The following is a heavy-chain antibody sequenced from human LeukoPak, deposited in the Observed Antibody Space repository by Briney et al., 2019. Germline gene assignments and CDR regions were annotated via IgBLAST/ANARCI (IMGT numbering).Heavy chain of an antibody. D-gene: IGHD2-15*01. Sequence: SETLSLTCAVYGGSFSGYYWSWLRQPPGKGLEWIGEINHSGRTNYNPSLKSRVPISVDTSKNQFSLKLSSVTAADTAVYYCARHRCSGGSCYPMNWFDPWGQGTLVTVSS. J-gene: IGHJ5*02. V-gene: IGHV4-34*01. CDR2: INHSGRT. CDR3: ARHRCSGGSCYPMNWFDP. CDR1: GGSFSGYY.